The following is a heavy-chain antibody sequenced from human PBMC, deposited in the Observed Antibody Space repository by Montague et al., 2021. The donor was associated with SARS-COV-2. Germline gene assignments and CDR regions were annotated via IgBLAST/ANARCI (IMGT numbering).Heavy chain of an antibody. J-gene: IGHJ6*02. V-gene: IGHV4-34*01. CDR3: ARGSSKAAMVRGVRRGYYYYGMDV. D-gene: IGHD3-10*01. CDR1: GGSFSGYY. CDR2: INHSGST. Sequence: SKTLSLTCAVYGGSFSGYYWSWIRQPPGKGLEWIGEINHSGSTNYNPSLKSRVTISVDTSKNQFSLKLSSVTAADTAVYYCARGSSKAAMVRGVRRGYYYYGMDVWGQGTTVTVSS.